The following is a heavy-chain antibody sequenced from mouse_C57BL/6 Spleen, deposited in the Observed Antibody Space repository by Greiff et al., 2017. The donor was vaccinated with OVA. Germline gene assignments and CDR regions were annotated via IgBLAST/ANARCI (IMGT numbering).Heavy chain of an antibody. CDR1: GYAFSSSW. J-gene: IGHJ3*01. V-gene: IGHV1-82*01. D-gene: IGHD1-1*01. Sequence: QVQLQQSGPELVKPGASVKISCKASGYAFSSSWMNWVKQRPGKGLEWIGRIYPGDGDTNYNGKFKGKATLTADKSSSTAYMQLSSLTSEDSAVYFCARSDGSRSVGFACWGQGTLVTVSA. CDR3: ARSDGSRSVGFAC. CDR2: IYPGDGDT.